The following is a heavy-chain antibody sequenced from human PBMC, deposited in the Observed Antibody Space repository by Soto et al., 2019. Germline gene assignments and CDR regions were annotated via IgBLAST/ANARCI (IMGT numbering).Heavy chain of an antibody. J-gene: IGHJ6*03. CDR3: TKGPYCSGGSCSHQYFYYMDV. CDR2: VSVSGDTT. CDR1: GFSFSTFA. D-gene: IGHD2-15*01. V-gene: IGHV3-23*01. Sequence: GGSLRLSCAASGFSFSTFAMSWVRQPPGKGLEWVSVVSVSGDTTYYTDSVKGRFTISRDNSKNTLYLQMNSLGFEDTAVYYCTKGPYCSGGSCSHQYFYYMDVWGKGTTVTVSS.